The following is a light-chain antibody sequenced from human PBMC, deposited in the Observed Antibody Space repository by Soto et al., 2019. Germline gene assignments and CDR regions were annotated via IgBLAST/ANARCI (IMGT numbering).Light chain of an antibody. CDR1: QSVSNY. CDR2: DVS. Sequence: EIVLTQSPATLSLSPGDRATLSCRASQSVSNYLAWYQQKPGQAPRLLIYDVSNRATGIPARFSGSGSGTDFTLTISSLEPEDFAVYYCQQRRKWPRTFGQGTKVDIK. V-gene: IGKV3-11*01. J-gene: IGKJ1*01. CDR3: QQRRKWPRT.